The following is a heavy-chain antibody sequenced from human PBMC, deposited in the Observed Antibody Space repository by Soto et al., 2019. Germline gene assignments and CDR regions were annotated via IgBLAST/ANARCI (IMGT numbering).Heavy chain of an antibody. Sequence: QVQLVQSGAEVKKPGSSVKLSCTASGGTFSSYTISWVRQAPGQGLEWMGRIIPILGIANYAQKVQGRVTITADKSTSAAYMELSSLRSEDTAVYYCARGCDWLIFPPYYMDVWGRGTTVTVSS. V-gene: IGHV1-69*02. J-gene: IGHJ6*03. CDR2: IIPILGIA. CDR3: ARGCDWLIFPPYYMDV. CDR1: GGTFSSYT. D-gene: IGHD3-9*01.